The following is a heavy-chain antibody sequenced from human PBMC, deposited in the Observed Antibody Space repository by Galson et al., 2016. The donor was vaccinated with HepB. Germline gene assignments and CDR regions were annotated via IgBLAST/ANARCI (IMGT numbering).Heavy chain of an antibody. CDR2: IKQDGNMK. Sequence: SLRLSCAASGFTFSSYWMSWVRLAPRKGLEWVANIKQDGNMKEYVDSVKGRFTISRDNAKSSLYLQVNSLRAEDTAVYFCAREGRGGFDNWGQGTLVTVSS. V-gene: IGHV3-7*01. D-gene: IGHD3-16*01. CDR1: GFTFSSYW. J-gene: IGHJ4*02. CDR3: AREGRGGFDN.